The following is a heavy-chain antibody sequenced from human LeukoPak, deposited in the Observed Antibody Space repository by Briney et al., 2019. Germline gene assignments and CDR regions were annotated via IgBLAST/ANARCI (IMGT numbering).Heavy chain of an antibody. V-gene: IGHV3-9*01. CDR2: ISWNSGSI. CDR1: GFTFYGYA. Sequence: GGSLRLSCAASGFTFYGYAMHWVRQAPGKGLEWVSGISWNSGSIGYADSVKGRFTISRDNAKNPLYLQMNSLRAEDTALYYCAKDLYVDTAMVNPYYYGMDVWGQGTTVTVSS. J-gene: IGHJ6*02. CDR3: AKDLYVDTAMVNPYYYGMDV. D-gene: IGHD5-18*01.